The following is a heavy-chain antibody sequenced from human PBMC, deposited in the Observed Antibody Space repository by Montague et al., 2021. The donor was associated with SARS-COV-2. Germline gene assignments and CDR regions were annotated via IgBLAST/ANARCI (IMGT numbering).Heavy chain of an antibody. Sequence: SETLSLTCTVSGGSVNSTNWCSWVRPPPGKGLEWIAEVYRTGGTMFNPSFRSRVTLSIDRSKNLFSLNLNSVTVADTAVYYCARTGAYDHFDYWGPGTLVIVSS. CDR1: GGSVNSTNW. V-gene: IGHV4-4*02. CDR2: VYRTGGT. D-gene: IGHD5-12*01. J-gene: IGHJ4*02. CDR3: ARTGAYDHFDY.